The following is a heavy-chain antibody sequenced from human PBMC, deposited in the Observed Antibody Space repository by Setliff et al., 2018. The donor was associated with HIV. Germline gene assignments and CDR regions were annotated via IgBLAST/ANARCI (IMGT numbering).Heavy chain of an antibody. CDR3: ARGRSRYYYDGSGYYVDY. CDR2: IYYIGNT. CDR1: GGSISGYY. J-gene: IGHJ4*02. V-gene: IGHV4-59*01. D-gene: IGHD3-22*01. Sequence: SETLSLTCTVSGGSISGYYWRWIRQPPGKGLEWIGYIYYIGNTNYNTSLNGRVTLSVATSKNQLSLKLSSVTAADTAVYYCARGRSRYYYDGSGYYVDYWGQGTLVTVSS.